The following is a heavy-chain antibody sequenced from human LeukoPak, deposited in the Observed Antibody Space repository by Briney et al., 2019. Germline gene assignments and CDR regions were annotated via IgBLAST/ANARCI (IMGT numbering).Heavy chain of an antibody. J-gene: IGHJ6*02. CDR1: GFTFSSYA. Sequence: QSGGSLRLSCAASGFTFSSYAMSWVRQAPGKGLEWVAVISYDGSNKYYADSVKGRFTISRDNSKNTLYLQMNSLRAEDTAVYYCARDMGWDYYGMDVWGQGTTVTVSS. D-gene: IGHD1-26*01. CDR3: ARDMGWDYYGMDV. CDR2: ISYDGSNK. V-gene: IGHV3-30-3*01.